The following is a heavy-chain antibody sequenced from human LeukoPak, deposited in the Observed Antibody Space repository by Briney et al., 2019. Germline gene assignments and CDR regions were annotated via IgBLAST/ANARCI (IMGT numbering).Heavy chain of an antibody. D-gene: IGHD6-13*01. V-gene: IGHV5-51*01. Sequence: GESLKISCRGSGYSFTSHWIGWVRQMPGKGLELMAIIYACDSGTRISPSFQGQVTISSDKSISTAYLQWSSLKASDTAIYYCTRHIAAAGPDYWGQGTLVTVSS. CDR2: IYACDSGT. J-gene: IGHJ4*02. CDR3: TRHIAAAGPDY. CDR1: GYSFTSHW.